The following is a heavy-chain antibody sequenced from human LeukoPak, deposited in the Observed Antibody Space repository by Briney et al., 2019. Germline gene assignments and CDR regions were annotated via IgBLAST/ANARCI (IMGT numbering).Heavy chain of an antibody. CDR3: VKRDIQYTSSSGGTFQH. CDR1: GFTFSNYG. Sequence: GGSLRLSCAASGFTFSNYGMHWVRQAPGKGLEWVTFIRYDGSNKYYADSVKGRFTVSRDNSKNTLYLQMNSLRPEDTAVYNCVKRDIQYTSSSGGTFQHWGRGTLVTVSS. J-gene: IGHJ1*01. D-gene: IGHD6-6*01. CDR2: IRYDGSNK. V-gene: IGHV3-30*02.